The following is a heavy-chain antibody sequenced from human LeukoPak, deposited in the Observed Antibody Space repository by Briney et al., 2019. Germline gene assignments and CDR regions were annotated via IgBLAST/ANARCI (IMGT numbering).Heavy chain of an antibody. CDR3: AGEVGALGG. CDR1: GGSFSGYY. CDR2: INHSGST. V-gene: IGHV4-34*01. J-gene: IGHJ4*02. Sequence: SETLPLTCAVYGGSFSGYYWSWIRQPPGKGLEWIGEINHSGSTNYNSSLKSRVTISVDTSKNQFSLKLSSVTAADTAVYYCAGEVGALGGWGQGTLVTVSS. D-gene: IGHD1-26*01.